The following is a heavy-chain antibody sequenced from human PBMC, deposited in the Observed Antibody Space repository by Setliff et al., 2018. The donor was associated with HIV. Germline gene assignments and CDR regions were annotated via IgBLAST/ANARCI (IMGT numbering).Heavy chain of an antibody. CDR1: GYMFIAYG. V-gene: IGHV1-18*01. J-gene: IGHJ4*02. D-gene: IGHD2-15*01. CDR2: ISAFNGPT. Sequence: ASVKVSCKTFGYMFIAYGMSWVRRAPGQGLEWMGWISAFNGPTNYAQKFQGRVTITPDTSTSTAYMELRSLRSDDTAVYYCAREAHGGNPWGDYWGQGTLVTVSS. CDR3: AREAHGGNPWGDY.